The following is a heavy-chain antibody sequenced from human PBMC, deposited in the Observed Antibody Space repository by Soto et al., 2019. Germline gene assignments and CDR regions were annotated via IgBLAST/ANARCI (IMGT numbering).Heavy chain of an antibody. D-gene: IGHD3-10*01. Sequence: EVQLVESGGGLVQPGGSLRLSCAAAGFTFSSYWMHWVRQAPGKGLAWVSRINSDGSSTSYADSVKGRFTTSRDNAKNTLYLQMNSLRAEDTAVYYCARGQGVRGVRYYYYYGMDVWGQGTTVTVSS. CDR3: ARGQGVRGVRYYYYYGMDV. CDR2: INSDGSST. J-gene: IGHJ6*02. CDR1: GFTFSSYW. V-gene: IGHV3-74*01.